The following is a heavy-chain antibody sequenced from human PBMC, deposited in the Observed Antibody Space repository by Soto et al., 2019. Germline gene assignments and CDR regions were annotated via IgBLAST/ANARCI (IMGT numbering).Heavy chain of an antibody. CDR1: GGTFSSYT. CDR2: IIPILGIA. D-gene: IGHD6-13*01. V-gene: IGHV1-69*02. J-gene: IGHJ6*02. CDR3: ASIAPPGDYYYGMDV. Sequence: QVQLVQSGAEVKKPGSSVKVSCKASGGTFSSYTISWVRQAPGQGLEWMGRIIPILGIANYAQKFQGRVTITADKSTITAYMELSSLRSEDTAVYYCASIAPPGDYYYGMDVWGQGTTVTVSS.